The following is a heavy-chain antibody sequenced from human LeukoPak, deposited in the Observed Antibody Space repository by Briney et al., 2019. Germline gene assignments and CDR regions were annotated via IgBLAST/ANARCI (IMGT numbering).Heavy chain of an antibody. CDR2: IYYSGST. CDR3: ARGPVYDFWSGYFDY. CDR1: GGSISSYY. Sequence: PSETLSLTCTVSGGSISSYYWSWIRQPPGKGLEWIGYIYYSGSTNYNPSLKSRVTISVDTSKNQFSLKLSSVTAADTAVYYCARGPVYDFWSGYFDYWGQGTLVTVSS. V-gene: IGHV4-59*01. D-gene: IGHD3-3*01. J-gene: IGHJ4*02.